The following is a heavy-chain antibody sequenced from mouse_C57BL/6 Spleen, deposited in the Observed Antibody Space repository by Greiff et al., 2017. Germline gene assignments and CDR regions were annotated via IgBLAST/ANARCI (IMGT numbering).Heavy chain of an antibody. D-gene: IGHD2-1*01. Sequence: VQLQESGPELVKPGASVKISCKASGYAFSSSWMNWVKQRPGKGLEWIGRIYPGDGDTNYNGKFKGKATLTADKSSSTAYMQLSSLPSEDSAVYFCARAYGNYGYFDVWGTGTTVTVSS. J-gene: IGHJ1*03. CDR3: ARAYGNYGYFDV. V-gene: IGHV1-82*01. CDR2: IYPGDGDT. CDR1: GYAFSSSW.